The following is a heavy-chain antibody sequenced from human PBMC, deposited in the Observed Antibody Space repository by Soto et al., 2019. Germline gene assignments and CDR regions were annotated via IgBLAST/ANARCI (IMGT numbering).Heavy chain of an antibody. D-gene: IGHD3-22*01. CDR3: ARDKDYYDSSGPEDDAFDI. CDR2: IYYSGSI. CDR1: GGSISSGGYY. J-gene: IGHJ3*02. Sequence: QVQLQESGPGLVKPSQTLSLTCTVSGGSISSGGYYWSWIRQHPGKGLEWIGYIYYSGSIYYNPSLKSRVTILVDTSKNQFSLKLSSVTAADTAVYYCARDKDYYDSSGPEDDAFDIWGQGTMVTVSS. V-gene: IGHV4-31*03.